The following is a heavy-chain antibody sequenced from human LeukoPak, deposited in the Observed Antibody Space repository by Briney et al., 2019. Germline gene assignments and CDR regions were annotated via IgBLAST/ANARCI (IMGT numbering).Heavy chain of an antibody. D-gene: IGHD2-8*01. Sequence: PSETLSLTCAVSSGNSWDWIRQPPGTGLEWVGSIFQDRNTYYEPSLKSRVIISLDTSKRQFSMNLISVTAADTAVSYCARRYCNSGICYLYDYWGQGTLVTVSS. J-gene: IGHJ4*02. CDR2: IFQDRNT. CDR3: ARRYCNSGICYLYDY. CDR1: SGNS. V-gene: IGHV4-38-2*01.